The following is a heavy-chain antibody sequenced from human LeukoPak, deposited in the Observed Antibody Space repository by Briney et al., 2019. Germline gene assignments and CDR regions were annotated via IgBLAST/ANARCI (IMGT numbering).Heavy chain of an antibody. V-gene: IGHV3-21*01. Sequence: PGGSLRLSCTASGFIFSNYVMNWVRQAPGKGLEWVSSISSSSSYIYYADSVKGRFTISRDNAKNSLYLQMNSLGAEDTAVCYCARGRDYSNYYYMDVWGKGTTVTVSS. CDR3: ARGRDYSNYYYMDV. CDR2: ISSSSSYI. CDR1: GFIFSNYV. D-gene: IGHD4-11*01. J-gene: IGHJ6*03.